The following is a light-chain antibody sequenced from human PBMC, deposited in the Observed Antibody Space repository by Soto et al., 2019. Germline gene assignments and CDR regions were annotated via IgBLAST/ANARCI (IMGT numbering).Light chain of an antibody. CDR3: QAWDSNTAI. Sequence: SYELTQPPSVSVSPGQTASIACSGDKLGDKFASWYQQRPGQSPLMVIYQNTRRPSGIPERFSGSNSGNTATLTISGTQGMDEADYYCQAWDSNTAIFGGGTQLTVL. CDR2: QNT. V-gene: IGLV3-1*01. CDR1: KLGDKF. J-gene: IGLJ2*01.